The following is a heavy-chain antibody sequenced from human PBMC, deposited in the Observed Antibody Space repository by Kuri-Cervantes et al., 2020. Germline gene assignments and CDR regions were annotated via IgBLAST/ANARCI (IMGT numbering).Heavy chain of an antibody. J-gene: IGHJ4*02. Sequence: SETLSLTCTVSGGSVSSGSYYWSWIRQPPGKGLEWIGYIYYSGSTNYNPSLKSRVTISVDTFKNQFSLKLSSVTAADTAVYYCARVPFTGYYFDYWGQGTLVTVSS. CDR1: GGSVSSGSYY. CDR2: IYYSGST. V-gene: IGHV4-61*01. D-gene: IGHD2-8*02. CDR3: ARVPFTGYYFDY.